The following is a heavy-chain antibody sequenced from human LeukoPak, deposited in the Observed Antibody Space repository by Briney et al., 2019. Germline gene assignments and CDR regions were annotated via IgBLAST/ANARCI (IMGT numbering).Heavy chain of an antibody. J-gene: IGHJ4*02. CDR1: GFNFSTYW. CDR2: MNQNGSEK. V-gene: IGHV3-7*01. D-gene: IGHD6-19*01. CDR3: ARDPPGLEVAGYDY. Sequence: GGSLRLSCAVSGFNFSTYWMSGVGRPPGRGREGVANMNQNGSEKNYVDALKGRFTISRDNAKNSLYLQMNSLRAEDTAVYYCARDPPGLEVAGYDYWGQGTLVTVSS.